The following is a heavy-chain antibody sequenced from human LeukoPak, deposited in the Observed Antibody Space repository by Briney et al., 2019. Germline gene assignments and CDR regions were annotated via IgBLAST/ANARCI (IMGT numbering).Heavy chain of an antibody. J-gene: IGHJ4*02. CDR1: GDSISGFY. Sequence: TSETLSLTCTVSGDSISGFYWGWIRQPPGEGLEWIGNLYYSGSTSYNPSLKSRVTISVDTSKNQFSLKLSSVTAADTAVYYCARAWLYSSSSSDYWGQGTLVTVSS. CDR2: LYYSGST. D-gene: IGHD6-6*01. V-gene: IGHV4-59*12. CDR3: ARAWLYSSSSSDY.